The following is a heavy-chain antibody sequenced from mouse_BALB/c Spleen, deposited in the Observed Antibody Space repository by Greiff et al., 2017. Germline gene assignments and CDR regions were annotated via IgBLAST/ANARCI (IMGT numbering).Heavy chain of an antibody. CDR2: IYPGDGDT. D-gene: IGHD1-1*01. J-gene: IGHJ4*01. V-gene: IGHV1-82*01. CDR3: ARRDYGSSCCAMDY. Sequence: VQLHQSGPELVKPGASVKISCEASGFAFSSSWMNWVKQRPGQGLEWIGRIYPGDGDTNYTGKFKGKATLTADKSSSTAYMQLSSLTSVDSAVYFCARRDYGSSCCAMDYWGQGTSVTVSS. CDR1: GFAFSSSW.